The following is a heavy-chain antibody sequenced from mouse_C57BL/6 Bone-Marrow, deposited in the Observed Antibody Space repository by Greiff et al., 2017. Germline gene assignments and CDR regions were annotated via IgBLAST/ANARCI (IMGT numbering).Heavy chain of an antibody. CDR1: GFNIKDTY. Sequence: VQLQQSRAELVKPGASVKLSCTASGFNIKDTYMHWVKQRPEQGLEWIGRIDPANGNTKYDPKFQGKATITADTSSNTAYLRLSSLTSEDTAVYYCATRLLRWYFDVWGAGTTVTVSS. CDR2: IDPANGNT. J-gene: IGHJ1*01. CDR3: ATRLLRWYFDV. D-gene: IGHD2-3*01. V-gene: IGHV14-3*02.